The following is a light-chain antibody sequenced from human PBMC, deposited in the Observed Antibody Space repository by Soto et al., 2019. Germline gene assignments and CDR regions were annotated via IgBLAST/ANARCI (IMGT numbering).Light chain of an antibody. CDR2: DAS. Sequence: EVVMTQSPATLSVSPGERATLSCRASQSVGSSLVWYQQKPGQAPRLLIYDASNRATGLPARFSGSGSGSDFTLTVTSLEPEDFAVYYCQQRYNWPQTFGQGTKV. CDR1: QSVGSS. V-gene: IGKV3-11*01. CDR3: QQRYNWPQT. J-gene: IGKJ1*01.